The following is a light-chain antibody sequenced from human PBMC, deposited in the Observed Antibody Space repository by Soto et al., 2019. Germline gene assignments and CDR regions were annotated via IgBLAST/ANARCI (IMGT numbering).Light chain of an antibody. CDR1: QTVSHW. Sequence: DIQLTKSPATLSPSVGDRVTITCRASQTVSHWLAWYQQKPGQAPKLLIFDASSLENGVPSRFSGSGSGTAFTLTITGLQPDDFATYYCQQYNSCSVTFGQGTKVDIK. V-gene: IGKV1-5*01. J-gene: IGKJ1*01. CDR3: QQYNSCSVT. CDR2: DAS.